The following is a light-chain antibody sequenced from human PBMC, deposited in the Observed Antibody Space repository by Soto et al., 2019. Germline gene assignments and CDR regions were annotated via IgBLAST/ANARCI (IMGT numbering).Light chain of an antibody. V-gene: IGKV3-15*01. Sequence: EIVLTQSPATLSSFPGDRVTLSWRASQYINTRLAWYQPRPGQAPRLRIYRASTRAAGIPARLGGSGCGAEFTLTISSMQSEDFTVYSCLQYHNLWAVGQGTKVDIK. CDR3: LQYHNLWA. CDR2: RAS. J-gene: IGKJ1*01. CDR1: QYINTR.